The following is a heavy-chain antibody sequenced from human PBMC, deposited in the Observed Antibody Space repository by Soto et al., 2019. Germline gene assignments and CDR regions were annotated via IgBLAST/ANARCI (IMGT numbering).Heavy chain of an antibody. D-gene: IGHD3-22*01. J-gene: IGHJ4*02. V-gene: IGHV4-30-4*01. CDR3: ARTVRVRSGYVDY. CDR1: GGSISSGDYY. Sequence: PSETLSLTCTVSGGSISSGDYYWSWIRQPPGKGLEWIGYIYYSGNTYYNPSLKSRVTISVDTSKNQFSLKLSSVTAADTAVYYCARTVRVRSGYVDYWGQGTLVTVSS. CDR2: IYYSGNT.